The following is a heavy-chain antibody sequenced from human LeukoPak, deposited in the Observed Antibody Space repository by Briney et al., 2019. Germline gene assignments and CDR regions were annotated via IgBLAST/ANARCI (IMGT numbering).Heavy chain of an antibody. CDR3: AGGGGWY. J-gene: IGHJ4*02. CDR1: GFTFDDYD. Sequence: GGSLRPSCAASGFTFDDYDMSWGRQAPGKGLEWVSDINWNGGSTGYADSVKGRFTISRDNAKNSLYLQMNSLRAEDTALYYCAGGGGWYWGQGTLVTVSS. CDR2: INWNGGST. V-gene: IGHV3-20*04. D-gene: IGHD2-15*01.